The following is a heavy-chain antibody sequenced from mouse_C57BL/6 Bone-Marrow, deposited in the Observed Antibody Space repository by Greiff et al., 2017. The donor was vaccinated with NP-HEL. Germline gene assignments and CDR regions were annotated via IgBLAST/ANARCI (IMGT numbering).Heavy chain of an antibody. V-gene: IGHV1-9*01. CDR1: GYTFTGYW. J-gene: IGHJ2*01. CDR2: ILPGSGST. CDR3: AGGGFITTVVEYAFYCFDY. Sequence: QVQLQQSGAELMKPGASVKLSCKATGYTFTGYWIEWVKQRPGHGLEWIGEILPGSGSTNYNEKFKGKATFTADTSSIATYMQLRSLTTADSVIYYCAGGGFITTVVEYAFYCFDYWGQGTTLTVSS. D-gene: IGHD1-1*01.